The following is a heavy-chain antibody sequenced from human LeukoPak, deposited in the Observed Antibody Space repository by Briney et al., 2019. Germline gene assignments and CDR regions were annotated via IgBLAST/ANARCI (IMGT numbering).Heavy chain of an antibody. CDR2: INPSGGST. V-gene: IGHV1-46*01. Sequence: ASVKVSRKASGYTFTSYYMHWVRQALGQGLEWMGIINPSGGSTSYAQKFQGRVTMTRDMSTSTVYMELSSLRSEDTAVYYCARGMARMVGYYYGGAFDIWGQGTMVTVSS. CDR3: ARGMARMVGYYYGGAFDI. CDR1: GYTFTSYY. D-gene: IGHD3-10*01. J-gene: IGHJ3*02.